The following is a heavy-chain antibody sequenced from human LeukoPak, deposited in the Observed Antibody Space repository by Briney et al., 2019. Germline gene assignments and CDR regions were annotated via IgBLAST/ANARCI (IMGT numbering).Heavy chain of an antibody. CDR3: ARSRPVAGFDSDYYYYAMDI. CDR1: GDSIRSDY. V-gene: IGHV4-59*08. Sequence: SETLSLTCTVSGDSIRSDYWSWIRQPPGKGLEWIGYVYYSGSTQYNPSLKSRVTISIGTSKKQFSLRLSSVTAADTAEYYCARSRPVAGFDSDYYYYAMDIWGQGTTVTVAS. CDR2: VYYSGST. J-gene: IGHJ6*02. D-gene: IGHD6-19*01.